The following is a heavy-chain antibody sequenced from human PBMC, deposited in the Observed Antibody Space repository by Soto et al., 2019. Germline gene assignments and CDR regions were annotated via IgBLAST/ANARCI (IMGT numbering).Heavy chain of an antibody. Sequence: SETLSLTCAVYGGSFSGYYWSWIRQPPGKGLEWIGEINHSGSTNYNPPLKSRVTISVDTSKNLLSLKLSSVTTADTSVYHCARGGSMIWGRNFFDAWGQGVPVTVSS. CDR2: INHSGST. D-gene: IGHD3-22*01. CDR3: ARGGSMIWGRNFFDA. J-gene: IGHJ4*02. CDR1: GGSFSGYY. V-gene: IGHV4-34*01.